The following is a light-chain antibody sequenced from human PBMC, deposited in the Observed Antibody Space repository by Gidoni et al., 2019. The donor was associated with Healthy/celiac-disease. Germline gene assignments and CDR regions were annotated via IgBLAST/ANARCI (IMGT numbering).Light chain of an antibody. Sequence: DIQMTQSPSSLSASVRDRVSITCRASQSIASFLNWYQQKPGKAPKLLIYAASTLQSGVPSRFSGSGSGTDFTLTISSLQSEDFATYYCQQSYNTLRSFGQGTKVEIK. CDR3: QQSYNTLRS. J-gene: IGKJ1*01. CDR1: QSIASF. V-gene: IGKV1-39*01. CDR2: AAS.